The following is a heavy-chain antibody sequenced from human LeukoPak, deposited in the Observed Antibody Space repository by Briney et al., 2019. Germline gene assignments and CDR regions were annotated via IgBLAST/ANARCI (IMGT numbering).Heavy chain of an antibody. Sequence: PSETLSLTCTVSGGSISSYYWSWIRQPPGKGLEWIGYIYYSGSTNYNPSLKSRVTISVDTSKNQFSLKLSSVPAADTAVYYCARGYCSGGSCFEYLDYWGQGTLVTVSS. D-gene: IGHD2-15*01. J-gene: IGHJ4*02. CDR2: IYYSGST. V-gene: IGHV4-59*01. CDR3: ARGYCSGGSCFEYLDY. CDR1: GGSISSYY.